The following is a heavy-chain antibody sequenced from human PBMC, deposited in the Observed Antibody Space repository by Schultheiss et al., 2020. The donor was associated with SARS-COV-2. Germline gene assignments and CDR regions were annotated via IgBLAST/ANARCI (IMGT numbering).Heavy chain of an antibody. D-gene: IGHD5-24*01. V-gene: IGHV1-69*04. CDR3: ARDERWLQFVYFQH. Sequence: SVKVSCKASGGTFSSYAISWVRQAPGQGLEWMGRIIPILGIANYAQKFQGRVTITADKSTSTAYMELSSLRSEDTAVYYCARDERWLQFVYFQHWGQGTLVTVSS. CDR2: IIPILGIA. J-gene: IGHJ1*01. CDR1: GGTFSSYA.